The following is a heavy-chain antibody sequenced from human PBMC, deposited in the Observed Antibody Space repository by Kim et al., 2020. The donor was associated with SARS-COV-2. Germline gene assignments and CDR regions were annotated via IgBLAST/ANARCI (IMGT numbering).Heavy chain of an antibody. CDR3: ARGPPVGFQH. V-gene: IGHV3-66*01. CDR2: ST. Sequence: STYYADSVKGRFTISRDNSKNTLYLQMNSLSAEDTAVYYCARGPPVGFQHWGQGTLVTVSS. J-gene: IGHJ1*01. D-gene: IGHD1-26*01.